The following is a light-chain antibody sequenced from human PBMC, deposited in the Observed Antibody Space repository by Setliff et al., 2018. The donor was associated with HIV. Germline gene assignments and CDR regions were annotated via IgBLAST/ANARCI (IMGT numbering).Light chain of an antibody. V-gene: IGLV2-11*01. J-gene: IGLJ1*01. CDR1: TNDVGAYNY. Sequence: QSALTQPRSVSGSPGQSVTISCTGTTNDVGAYNYVSWYQQHPGKAPKLMIFDVSNRPSGVPNRFSGSKFDNTASLTISGLQAEDEADYYCCSYAGSYTFVFGGGTKVTVL. CDR2: DVS. CDR3: CSYAGSYTFV.